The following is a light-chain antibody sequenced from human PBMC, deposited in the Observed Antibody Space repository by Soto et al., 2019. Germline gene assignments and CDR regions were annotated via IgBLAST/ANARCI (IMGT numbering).Light chain of an antibody. Sequence: QSVLTQPPSASGSPGQSVTVSCTGTSSDIGDTHYVSWYQQHPGKAPKLMVYEVSKRPSGVPDRFSGSKSGNTASLTVSGLLAEDEGDYHCSSYEGRDTVVFGSGTKVTVL. CDR2: EVS. CDR3: SSYEGRDTVV. CDR1: SSDIGDTHY. V-gene: IGLV2-8*01. J-gene: IGLJ1*01.